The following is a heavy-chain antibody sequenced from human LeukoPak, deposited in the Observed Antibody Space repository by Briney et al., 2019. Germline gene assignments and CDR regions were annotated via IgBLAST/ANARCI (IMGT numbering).Heavy chain of an antibody. V-gene: IGHV4-4*07. J-gene: IGHJ4*02. CDR2: IYTSGST. CDR3: ARERQYYDFWSGYDGRYHFDY. D-gene: IGHD3-3*01. Sequence: SETLSLTCTVSGGSISSYYWSWIRQPAGKGLEWIGRIYTSGSTNYNPSLKSRVTMSVDTSKNQFSLKLSSVTAADTAVYYCARERQYYDFWSGYDGRYHFDYWGQGTLVTVSS. CDR1: GGSISSYY.